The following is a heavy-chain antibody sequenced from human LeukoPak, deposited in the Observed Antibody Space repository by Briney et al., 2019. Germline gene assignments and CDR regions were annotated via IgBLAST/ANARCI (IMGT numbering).Heavy chain of an antibody. D-gene: IGHD1-7*01. CDR1: GGTFSSYA. CDR3: ARMPGTTADEAAHYDY. Sequence: SVKVSCKASGGTFSSYAISWVRQAPGQGLEWMGRIIPILGIANYAQKFQGRVTITADKSTSTAYMELSSLRSEDTAVYYCARMPGTTADEAAHYDYWGQGTLVAVSS. V-gene: IGHV1-69*04. J-gene: IGHJ4*02. CDR2: IIPILGIA.